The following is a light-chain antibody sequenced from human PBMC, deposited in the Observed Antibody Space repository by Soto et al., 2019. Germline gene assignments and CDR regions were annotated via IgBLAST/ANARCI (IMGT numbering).Light chain of an antibody. J-gene: IGKJ2*01. CDR1: QSVSSSY. CDR2: GAS. CDR3: QQYRSSPYT. Sequence: EIVLTQSPGTLSSSPGERATLSCRASQSVSSSYFAWYQQKPGQAPRLLIYGASRRATGIPDRFGGSGSGTDFTLTIIRLEPEDFAVYYCQQYRSSPYTFGQGPKVDIK. V-gene: IGKV3-20*01.